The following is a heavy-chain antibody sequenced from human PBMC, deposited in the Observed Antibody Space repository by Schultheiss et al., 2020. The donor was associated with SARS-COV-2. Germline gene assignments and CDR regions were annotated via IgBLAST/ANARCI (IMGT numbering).Heavy chain of an antibody. J-gene: IGHJ5*02. CDR1: GFNVSSNY. CDR3: ARVRSVVVTAIRSGWFDP. V-gene: IGHV3-66*02. D-gene: IGHD2-21*02. CDR2: IYTGGSR. Sequence: GGSLRLSCAASGFNVSSNYMSWVRQAPGKGLECVSAIYTGGSRYYADSVKGRFTISRDNSKNTLYLQMNSLRAEDTAVYYCARVRSVVVTAIRSGWFDPWGQGTLVTVSS.